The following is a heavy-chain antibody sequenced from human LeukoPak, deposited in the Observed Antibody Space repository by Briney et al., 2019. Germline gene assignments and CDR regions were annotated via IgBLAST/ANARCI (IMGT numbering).Heavy chain of an antibody. D-gene: IGHD4/OR15-4a*01. CDR2: INPSGST. Sequence: PSETLSLTCTVSGGSITSYSWSWIRLPAGKGLDWIGRINPSGSTDYNTSLKSRLTMSLDTSKNHFSLNFNSVTAADTAVYYCARQQLKTMASFDSWGQGTLVTVSS. V-gene: IGHV4-4*07. CDR1: GGSITSYS. CDR3: ARQQLKTMASFDS. J-gene: IGHJ4*02.